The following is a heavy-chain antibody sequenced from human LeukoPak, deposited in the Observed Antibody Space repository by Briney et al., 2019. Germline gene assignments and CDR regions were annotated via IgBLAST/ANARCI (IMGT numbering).Heavy chain of an antibody. D-gene: IGHD3-22*01. J-gene: IGHJ4*02. CDR2: IKQDGSEK. CDR3: ARGLFLDY. V-gene: IGHV3-7*01. Sequence: GGSLRLSCAASGFTFSEYYMSWIRQAPGKGLEWVANIKQDGSEKYYVDSVKGRFTISRDNAKNSLYLQMNSLRAEDTAVYYCARGLFLDYWGQGTLVTVSS. CDR1: GFTFSEYY.